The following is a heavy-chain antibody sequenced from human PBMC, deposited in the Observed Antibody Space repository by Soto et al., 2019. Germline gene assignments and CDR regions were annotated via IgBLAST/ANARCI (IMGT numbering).Heavy chain of an antibody. J-gene: IGHJ5*02. CDR1: GFTVSSNY. CDR2: IYSGGST. Sequence: GGSLRLSCASSGFTVSSNYMSLVRQAPGKGLEWVSVIYSGGSTYYADSVKGRFTISRDNSKNTLYLQMNSLRAEDTAVYYCARVSGGYVFPWGQGTLVTVSS. V-gene: IGHV3-66*01. CDR3: ARVSGGYVFP. D-gene: IGHD5-12*01.